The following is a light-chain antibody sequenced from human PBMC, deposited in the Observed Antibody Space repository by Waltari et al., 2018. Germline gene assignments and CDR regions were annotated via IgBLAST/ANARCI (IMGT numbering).Light chain of an antibody. CDR1: QSVLYSSNNKNY. J-gene: IGKJ4*01. Sequence: DIVMTQSPEYLAVSLGERATINCKSSQSVLYSSNNKNYLAWYQQKPGQPPKLLIYWASTRESGVPDRFSGSGSGTYFTLIISSLQAEDVAVYYCQQYYRTPLTFGGGTKVEIK. CDR2: WAS. V-gene: IGKV4-1*01. CDR3: QQYYRTPLT.